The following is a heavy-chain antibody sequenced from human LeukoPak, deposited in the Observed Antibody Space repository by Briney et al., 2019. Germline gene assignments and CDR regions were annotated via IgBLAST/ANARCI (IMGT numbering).Heavy chain of an antibody. V-gene: IGHV3-53*01. CDR2: IYSGGST. CDR3: AREDSSGWGHFDY. J-gene: IGHJ4*02. CDR1: GFTVSSDY. Sequence: GGSLRLSCAASGFTVSSDYMSWVRQAPGKGLEWVSVIYSGGSTYYADSVKGRFTISRDNSKNTLYLQMNSLRAEDTAVYYCAREDSSGWGHFDYWGQGTLVTVSS. D-gene: IGHD6-19*01.